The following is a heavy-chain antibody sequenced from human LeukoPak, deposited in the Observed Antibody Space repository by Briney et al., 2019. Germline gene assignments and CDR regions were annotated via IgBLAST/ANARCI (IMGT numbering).Heavy chain of an antibody. Sequence: VKVSCKASGYTFTSYGISWVRQAPGQGLEWMGWISAYNGNTNYAQKLQGRVTMTTDTSTSTAYMELRSLRSDDTAVYYCARDRGLLWFGELIPFDYWGQGTLVTVSS. D-gene: IGHD3-10*01. V-gene: IGHV1-18*01. CDR2: ISAYNGNT. J-gene: IGHJ4*02. CDR3: ARDRGLLWFGELIPFDY. CDR1: GYTFTSYG.